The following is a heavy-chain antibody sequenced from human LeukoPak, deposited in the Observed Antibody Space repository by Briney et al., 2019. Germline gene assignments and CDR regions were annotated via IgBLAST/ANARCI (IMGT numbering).Heavy chain of an antibody. CDR1: GFTFSSYS. D-gene: IGHD3-22*01. J-gene: IGHJ4*02. V-gene: IGHV3-21*01. CDR2: ISSSSGYI. Sequence: GRSLRLSCAASGFTFSSYSMSWARQAPGKGLEWVSSISSSSGYIYYADSVKGRFTISRDNAKNSLYLQMNSLRAEDTAVYYCARVGGYYDSSGYYFDYWGQGTLVTVSS. CDR3: ARVGGYYDSSGYYFDY.